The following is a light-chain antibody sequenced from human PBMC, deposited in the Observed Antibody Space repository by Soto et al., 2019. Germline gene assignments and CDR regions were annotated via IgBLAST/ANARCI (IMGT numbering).Light chain of an antibody. Sequence: DIQMTQSPSSLPASVGDRVTITCRASQSISSYLNWYQQKPGKAPKLLIYAASSLQSGVLSRFSGSGSGTDFTLTISSLQPEDFATYYCQQSYSTPRTFGQGTKLEIK. V-gene: IGKV1-39*01. J-gene: IGKJ2*01. CDR1: QSISSY. CDR2: AAS. CDR3: QQSYSTPRT.